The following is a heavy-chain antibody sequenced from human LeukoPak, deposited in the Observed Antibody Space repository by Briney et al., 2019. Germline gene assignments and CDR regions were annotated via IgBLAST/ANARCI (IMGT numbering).Heavy chain of an antibody. Sequence: NSGGSLRLSCAASGFTFRNYYMIWVRQAPGKGLEWVSSISTSSSQKNYADSVKGRFSISRDNANNSLFLQMNSLRGNDTALYYCARVGLLVNGAFDIWGQGTMVTVAS. CDR3: ARVGLLVNGAFDI. CDR1: GFTFRNYY. CDR2: ISTSSSQK. D-gene: IGHD2-8*01. V-gene: IGHV3-21*01. J-gene: IGHJ3*02.